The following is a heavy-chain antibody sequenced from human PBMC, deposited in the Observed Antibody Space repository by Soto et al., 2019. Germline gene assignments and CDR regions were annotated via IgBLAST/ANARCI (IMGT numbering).Heavy chain of an antibody. CDR1: GGSISSGGYS. J-gene: IGHJ4*02. CDR3: ARGVTTVTTFDY. Sequence: QLQLQESGSGLVKPSQTLSLTCAVSGGSISSGGYSWSWIRQPAAKALEWIGYIYHSGSTNYNPSLKGRVTISVDRSKDQFSLTLSSVTAADTAVYYCARGVTTVTTFDYWCQGTLVTVSS. V-gene: IGHV4-30-2*01. CDR2: IYHSGST. D-gene: IGHD4-17*01.